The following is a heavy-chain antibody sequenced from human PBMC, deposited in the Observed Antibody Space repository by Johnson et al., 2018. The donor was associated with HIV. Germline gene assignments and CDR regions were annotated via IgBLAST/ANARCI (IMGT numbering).Heavy chain of an antibody. V-gene: IGHV3-66*02. CDR1: GITVGTNY. CDR3: ARDLNRYYYGSVKAFDI. D-gene: IGHD3-10*01. Sequence: VQLVESGGGLVQPGGSLRLSCAASGITVGTNYMSWVRQAPGQGLEWVSVIFSVGDVYYADSVKGRFTIPRENSKNMVYLQMNSLRAEDTAVYYCARDLNRYYYGSVKAFDIWGQGTMVTVSS. J-gene: IGHJ3*02. CDR2: IFSVGDV.